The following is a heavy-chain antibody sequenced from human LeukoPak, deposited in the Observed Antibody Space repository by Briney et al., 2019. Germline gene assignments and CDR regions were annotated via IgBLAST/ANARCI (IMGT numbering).Heavy chain of an antibody. D-gene: IGHD6-13*01. CDR2: IRYDESAT. Sequence: GGSLRLSCVASGLIFSTCGMHWVRQAPGKGLEGLTHIRYDESATYYADSVNGRFTISRENSKNTLYLKMNSLRGEDTAVYYCAKQMMESQQYYYMDVWGKGTSVTVSS. CDR1: GLIFSTCG. CDR3: AKQMMESQQYYYMDV. V-gene: IGHV3-30*02. J-gene: IGHJ6*03.